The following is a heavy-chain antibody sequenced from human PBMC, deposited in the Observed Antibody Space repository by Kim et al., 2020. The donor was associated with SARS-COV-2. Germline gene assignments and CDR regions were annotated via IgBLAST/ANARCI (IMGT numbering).Heavy chain of an antibody. D-gene: IGHD3-3*01. CDR2: VYFRGTT. CDR3: ARRETGDWFTSD. Sequence: SETLSLNCTVSGDSMSADYWNWIRQSPGKGLEWIGYVYFRGTTSYNPSLKSRVTISIDMSKSQFSLKLNSVTAADTAVYYCARRETGDWFTSDWG. J-gene: IGHJ1*01. CDR1: GDSMSADY. V-gene: IGHV4-59*08.